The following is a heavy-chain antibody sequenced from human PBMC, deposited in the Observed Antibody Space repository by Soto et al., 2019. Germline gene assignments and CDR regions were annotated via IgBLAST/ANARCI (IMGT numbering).Heavy chain of an antibody. D-gene: IGHD1-26*01. V-gene: IGHV4-4*02. CDR2: IYHSGST. Sequence: SETLSLTCAVSGGSISSSSWWSWVRQPPGKGLEWIGEIYHSGSTNYNPSLKSRVTISVDKSKNQFSLKLSSVTAADTAVYYCARGWSPGYYCGMDVWGQGTTVTVSS. J-gene: IGHJ6*02. CDR1: GGSISSSSW. CDR3: ARGWSPGYYCGMDV.